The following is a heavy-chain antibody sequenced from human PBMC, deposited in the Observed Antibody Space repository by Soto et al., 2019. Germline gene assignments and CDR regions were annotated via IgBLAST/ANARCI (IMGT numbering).Heavy chain of an antibody. CDR3: ARHDAYSSSDF. J-gene: IGHJ4*02. V-gene: IGHV5-51*01. D-gene: IGHD6-19*01. CDR2: IYPGDSDS. Sequence: PGESLKISCKGSGYSFSNSWIAWVRHMPGKGLEWMGIIYPGDSDSRYSPSFQGQVSISADKSINTAYLQWSSLKASDTAMYYCARHDAYSSSDFWGQGTLVTVSS. CDR1: GYSFSNSW.